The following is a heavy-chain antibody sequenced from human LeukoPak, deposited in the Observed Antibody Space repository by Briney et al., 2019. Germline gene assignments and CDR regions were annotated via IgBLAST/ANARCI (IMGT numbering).Heavy chain of an antibody. Sequence: GGSLTLPCAASGYTFSNYPVMWVRQAPGRGREWGSAIISGCEPRYADSVKGRFTISRDNSKNMLYLQVNSLRAEDTAQYFCARDPNGDYIGAFEFWGQGTGVTVSS. J-gene: IGHJ3*01. V-gene: IGHV3-23*01. CDR3: ARDPNGDYIGAFEF. CDR2: IISGCEP. CDR1: GYTFSNYP. D-gene: IGHD4-17*01.